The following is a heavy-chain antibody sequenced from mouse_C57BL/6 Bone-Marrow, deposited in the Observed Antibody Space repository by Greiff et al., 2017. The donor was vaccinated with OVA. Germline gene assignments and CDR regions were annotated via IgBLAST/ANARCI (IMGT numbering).Heavy chain of an antibody. CDR3: ARGLNAMDY. CDR1: GFTFSSYA. Sequence: EVQGVESGGGLVKPGGSLKLSCAASGFTFSSYAMSWVRQTPEKRLEWVATISDGGSYTYYPDNVKGRFTISRDNAKNNLYLQRSHLKSEDTAMYYCARGLNAMDYWGQGTSVTVSS. V-gene: IGHV5-4*01. J-gene: IGHJ4*01. CDR2: ISDGGSYT.